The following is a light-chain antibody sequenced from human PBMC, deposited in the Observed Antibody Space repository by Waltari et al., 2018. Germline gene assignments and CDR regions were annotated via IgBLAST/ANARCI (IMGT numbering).Light chain of an antibody. CDR1: QSIGIY. CDR3: QKYESLPAT. V-gene: IGKV3-20*01. Sequence: EIVLTQSPGTLSLSPGERATLSCRASQSIGIYLAWYQQRPGQAPRLPMYHASSRATGIPDRFSGSGSGTDFSLTISRLDPEDFAVYYCQKYESLPATFGQGTKVEIK. J-gene: IGKJ1*01. CDR2: HAS.